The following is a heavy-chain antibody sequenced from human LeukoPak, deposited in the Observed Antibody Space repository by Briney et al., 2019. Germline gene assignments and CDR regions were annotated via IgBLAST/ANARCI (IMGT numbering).Heavy chain of an antibody. V-gene: IGHV1-2*02. Sequence: ASVKVSCKASGYTFTSNYMHWVRQAPGRGLEWMGWISPNSGVTNYAQKFQGRVTMTRDTSVSTAYMELTSLTSDDTAVYYCARWGGVQFDSWGQGTLVTVSS. CDR2: ISPNSGVT. D-gene: IGHD2-8*01. J-gene: IGHJ5*01. CDR1: GYTFTSNY. CDR3: ARWGGVQFDS.